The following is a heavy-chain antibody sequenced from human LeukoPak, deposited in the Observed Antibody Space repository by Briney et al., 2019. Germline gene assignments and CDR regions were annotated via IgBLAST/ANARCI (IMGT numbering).Heavy chain of an antibody. CDR3: AREDFVSYYMDV. D-gene: IGHD3-3*01. CDR1: GGPISSGGYY. Sequence: SETLSLTCTVSGGPISSGGYYWSWIRQHPGKGLEWIGYIYYSGSTYYNPSLKSRVTISVDTSKNQFSLKLSSVTAADTAVYYCAREDFVSYYMDVWGKGTTVTVSS. CDR2: IYYSGST. J-gene: IGHJ6*03. V-gene: IGHV4-31*03.